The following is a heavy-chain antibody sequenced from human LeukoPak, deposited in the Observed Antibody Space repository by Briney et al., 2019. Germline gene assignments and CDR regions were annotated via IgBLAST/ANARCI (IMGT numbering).Heavy chain of an antibody. CDR1: GFTFDDYA. CDR3: AKGMGSYIHDAFDI. Sequence: PGGSLRLSCAASGFTFDDYAMHWVRQAPGKGLEWVSGISWNSGSIGYADSVKGRFTISRDNAKNSLYLQMNSLRAEDTALYYCAKGMGSYIHDAFDIWGQGTMVTVSS. J-gene: IGHJ3*02. V-gene: IGHV3-9*01. CDR2: ISWNSGSI. D-gene: IGHD3-10*01.